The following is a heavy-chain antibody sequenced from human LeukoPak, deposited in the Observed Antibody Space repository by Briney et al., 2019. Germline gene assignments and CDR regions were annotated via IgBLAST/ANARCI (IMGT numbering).Heavy chain of an antibody. Sequence: GGSLRLSCAASGFTFSSYAMNWLRQAPGKGLEWVSAISPSGGSTYYADSEKGRFTISRDNSQLYLQMTSLRAEDTAVYYCAKGGGGDFPFDYWGQGTLVTVSS. CDR2: ISPSGGST. CDR1: GFTFSSYA. CDR3: AKGGGGDFPFDY. V-gene: IGHV3-23*01. J-gene: IGHJ4*02. D-gene: IGHD2-21*02.